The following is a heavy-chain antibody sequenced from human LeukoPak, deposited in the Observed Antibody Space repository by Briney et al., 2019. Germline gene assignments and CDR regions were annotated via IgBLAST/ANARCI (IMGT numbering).Heavy chain of an antibody. CDR3: ARGKNSGSYYHFDF. CDR1: GGTFSSYA. Sequence: ASVKVSCKASGGTFSSYAISWVRQAPGQGLEWMGWINPNSGGTKYAQKFQGRVTMTRDTSISTAYMELSRLSSDDTAVYYCARGKNSGSYYHFDFWGQGTLVTVSS. D-gene: IGHD1-26*01. CDR2: INPNSGGT. J-gene: IGHJ4*02. V-gene: IGHV1-2*02.